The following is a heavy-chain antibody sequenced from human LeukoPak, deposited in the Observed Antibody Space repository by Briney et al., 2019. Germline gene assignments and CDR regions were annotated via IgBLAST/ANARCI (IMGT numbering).Heavy chain of an antibody. CDR1: GFTFSSYA. CDR2: ISGSGGST. Sequence: GGSLRLSCAASGFTFSSYAMSWVRQAPGKGLEWVSAISGSGGSTYYADSVKGRFTISRDNSKNTLYLQMNSLRAEDTAVYYCARDQYYYDSSGYHDAFDIWGQGTMVTVSS. V-gene: IGHV3-23*01. CDR3: ARDQYYYDSSGYHDAFDI. D-gene: IGHD3-22*01. J-gene: IGHJ3*02.